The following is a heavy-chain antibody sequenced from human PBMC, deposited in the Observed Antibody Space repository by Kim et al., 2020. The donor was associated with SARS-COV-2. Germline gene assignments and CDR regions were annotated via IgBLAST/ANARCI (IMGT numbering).Heavy chain of an antibody. CDR1: GGTFSSYA. J-gene: IGHJ4*01. CDR3: ARAGRYYDSSGYPGGLGY. V-gene: IGHV1-69*04. Sequence: SVKVSCKASGGTFSSYAISWVRQAPGQGLEWMGRIIPILGIANYAQKFQGRVTITADKSTSTAYMELSSLRSEDTAVYYCARAGRYYDSSGYPGGLGYW. D-gene: IGHD3-22*01. CDR2: IIPILGIA.